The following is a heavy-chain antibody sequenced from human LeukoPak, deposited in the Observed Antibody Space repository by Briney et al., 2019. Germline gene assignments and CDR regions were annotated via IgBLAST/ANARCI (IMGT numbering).Heavy chain of an antibody. J-gene: IGHJ6*03. D-gene: IGHD3-9*01. Sequence: SETLSLTCAVYGGSFSGYYWSWIRQPPGKGLEWIGEINHSGSTNYNPSLKSRVTISVDTSKNQFSLKLSSVTAADTAVYYCARLVRYFDWLLPHYYYYMDVWGKGTTVTISS. V-gene: IGHV4-34*01. CDR1: GGSFSGYY. CDR2: INHSGST. CDR3: ARLVRYFDWLLPHYYYYMDV.